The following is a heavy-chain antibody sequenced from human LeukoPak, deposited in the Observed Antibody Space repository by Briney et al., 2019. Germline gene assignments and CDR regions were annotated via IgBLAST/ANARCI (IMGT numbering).Heavy chain of an antibody. V-gene: IGHV3-30*04. D-gene: IGHD5-18*01. Sequence: GWSLRLSCPATRFTFSSYAMHWVRQAPGKGLEGVAVISYDGSNKYYADSVKGRFTISRDNSKNTLYLQMNSLRAEDTAVYYCARDFFGGYSYGFNLYPDYWGQGTLVTVSS. CDR3: ARDFFGGYSYGFNLYPDY. CDR2: ISYDGSNK. CDR1: RFTFSSYA. J-gene: IGHJ4*02.